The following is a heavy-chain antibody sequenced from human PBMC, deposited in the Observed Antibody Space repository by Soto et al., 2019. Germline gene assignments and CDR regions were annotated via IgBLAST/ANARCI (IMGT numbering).Heavy chain of an antibody. CDR3: ARRGSGGYFDY. Sequence: EVQLLESGGGLVQPGGSLRLSCAASGFTFSSYAMRWVRQAPGKGLEWVSPISGSGYSTYYADSVKGRFTISRDNSKNTLYLQMNCLRAAVTAVYYCARRGSGGYFDYWGQGTLVTVSS. J-gene: IGHJ4*02. V-gene: IGHV3-23*01. CDR2: ISGSGYST. CDR1: GFTFSSYA. D-gene: IGHD6-19*01.